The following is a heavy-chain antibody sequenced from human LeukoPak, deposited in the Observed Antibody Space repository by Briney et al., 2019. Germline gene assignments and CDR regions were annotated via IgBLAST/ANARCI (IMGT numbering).Heavy chain of an antibody. CDR2: ISYGGST. J-gene: IGHJ6*02. D-gene: IGHD7-27*01. Sequence: PSETLSLTCVVSRGSISSSNYYWGWIRQPPGAGLEWIGSISYGGSTYYNPSLKSRVTISLDTSRNQFSLKLSSVTAADTAVYYCAREARWGYYYGMDVWGQGTTVTVSS. CDR1: RGSISSSNYY. CDR3: AREARWGYYYGMDV. V-gene: IGHV4-39*07.